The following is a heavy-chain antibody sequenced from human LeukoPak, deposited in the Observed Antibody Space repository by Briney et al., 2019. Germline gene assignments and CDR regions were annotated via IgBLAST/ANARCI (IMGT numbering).Heavy chain of an antibody. D-gene: IGHD5-24*01. V-gene: IGHV4-31*03. CDR1: GGSISSGGYY. CDR2: IHPSGIT. Sequence: SQTLSLTCTVSGGSISSGGYYWSWIRQHPGKGLEWIGYIHPSGITDYNPSLQSRVTMSLDTSQNQFSLKLTSVTAADTAIYYCARGQDAFKTGYWGQGTLVTVSS. CDR3: ARGQDAFKTGY. J-gene: IGHJ4*02.